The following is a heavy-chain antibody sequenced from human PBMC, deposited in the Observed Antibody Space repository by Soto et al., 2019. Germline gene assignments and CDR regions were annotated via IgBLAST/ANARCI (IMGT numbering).Heavy chain of an antibody. CDR3: AKRRGAGGHFDY. J-gene: IGHJ4*02. CDR1: GFTFSSYA. D-gene: IGHD2-15*01. V-gene: IGHV3-23*01. Sequence: DVQLLESGGGLVQPEGSLRLSCAASGFTFSSYAMGWVRQGPGKGLEWVAVDSIGGSTHYADYVRGRFTISRDNSKNTLSLQRNSLTAEDTAVYFCAKRRGAGGHFDYWGQGALVTVSS. CDR2: DSIGGST.